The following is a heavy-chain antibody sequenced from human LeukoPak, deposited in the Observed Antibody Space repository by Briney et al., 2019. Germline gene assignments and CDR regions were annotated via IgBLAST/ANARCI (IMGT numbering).Heavy chain of an antibody. V-gene: IGHV3-23*01. Sequence: LAGGSLRLSCAASGFSFSSYAMSWVRQAPGKGLEWVSAIGGSGESTFYADSVKGRFTISRDNSKNTLYLQMNSLRAEDTAVYYCAKDRFLATVTTDWGQGTLVTVSS. CDR1: GFSFSSYA. D-gene: IGHD4-17*01. CDR2: IGGSGEST. J-gene: IGHJ4*02. CDR3: AKDRFLATVTTD.